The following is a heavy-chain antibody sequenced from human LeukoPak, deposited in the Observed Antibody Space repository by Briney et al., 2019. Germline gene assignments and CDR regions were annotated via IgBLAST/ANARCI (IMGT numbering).Heavy chain of an antibody. CDR3: ARDSAFPPGIAVADPSY. Sequence: GGSLKLSCAASGFTFSSYAMHWVRQAPGKGLEWVAVIAYDGSNKYYADSVKGRFTISRDNSKNTLCLQMNSLRAEDTAVYYCARDSAFPPGIAVADPSYWGQGTLVTVSS. CDR2: IAYDGSNK. D-gene: IGHD6-19*01. J-gene: IGHJ4*02. CDR1: GFTFSSYA. V-gene: IGHV3-30-3*01.